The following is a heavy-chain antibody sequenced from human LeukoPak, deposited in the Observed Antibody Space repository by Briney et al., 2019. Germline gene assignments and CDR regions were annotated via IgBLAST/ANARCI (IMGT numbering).Heavy chain of an antibody. V-gene: IGHV4-34*01. Sequence: SETLSLTCAVYGGSFSGYYWSWISQPPGKGLEWIGEINHSGSTNYNPSLKSRVTISVDTSKNQFSLKLSSVPAADTAVYYCARARLDSSGWYLWGQGTLVTVSS. CDR1: GGSFSGYY. CDR2: INHSGST. CDR3: ARARLDSSGWYL. D-gene: IGHD6-19*01. J-gene: IGHJ5*02.